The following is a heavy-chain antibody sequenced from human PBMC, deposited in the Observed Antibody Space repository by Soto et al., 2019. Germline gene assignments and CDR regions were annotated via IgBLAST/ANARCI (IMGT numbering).Heavy chain of an antibody. CDR3: ARVACSGTSCHTQENYYAMDV. D-gene: IGHD2-2*01. V-gene: IGHV1-3*01. CDR1: GYTFTNYA. J-gene: IGHJ6*02. Sequence: ASVKVSCKASGYTFTNYAMHWVRQAPGQRLKWMGWINAGNGNTKYSQKFQGRVTITRDTSASTAYMELSSLRSEDTAVYYCARVACSGTSCHTQENYYAMDVWGQGTMVTVSS. CDR2: INAGNGNT.